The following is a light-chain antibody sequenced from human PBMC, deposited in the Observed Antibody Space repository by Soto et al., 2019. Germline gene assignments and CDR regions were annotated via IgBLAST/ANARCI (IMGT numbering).Light chain of an antibody. CDR1: QSVSSSY. Sequence: EIVLTQSPGTLALSPGERATLSCRASQSVSSSYLARYQQKPGQAPRLLIYGASSRATGIPDRFSGSGSGTDFTLTISRLEPEDFAVYYCRQYGSSTGTFGQGTKVDIK. CDR3: RQYGSSTGT. CDR2: GAS. J-gene: IGKJ1*01. V-gene: IGKV3-20*01.